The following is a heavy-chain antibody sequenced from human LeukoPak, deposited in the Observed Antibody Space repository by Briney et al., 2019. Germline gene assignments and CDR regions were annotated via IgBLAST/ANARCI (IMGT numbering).Heavy chain of an antibody. D-gene: IGHD1-1*01. J-gene: IGHJ4*02. Sequence: AGGSLRLSCAASGFTFSYYAMHRVRQAPGKGLEWVALISYDGSNKYYADSVKGRFTISRDNSKNTLSLQMNSLRAEDTAVYYCARDNDFYHWGQGTLVTVSS. CDR2: ISYDGSNK. CDR3: ARDNDFYH. V-gene: IGHV3-30*04. CDR1: GFTFSYYA.